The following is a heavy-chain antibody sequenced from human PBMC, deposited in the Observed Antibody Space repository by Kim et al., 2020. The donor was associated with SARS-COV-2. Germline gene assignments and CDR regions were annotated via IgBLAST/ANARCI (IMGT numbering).Heavy chain of an antibody. D-gene: IGHD3-10*01. Sequence: RFTISRDNSKNTLYLQMNSLKTEDTAVYYCARTFGSGSSTRYYYSGMDVWGQGTTVTVSS. J-gene: IGHJ6*02. CDR3: ARTFGSGSSTRYYYSGMDV. V-gene: IGHV3-30*01.